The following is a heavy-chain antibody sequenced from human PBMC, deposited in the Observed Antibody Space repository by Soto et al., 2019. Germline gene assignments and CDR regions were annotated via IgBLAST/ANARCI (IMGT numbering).Heavy chain of an antibody. D-gene: IGHD3-10*01. CDR2: ISSDGSDK. V-gene: IGHV3-30-3*01. J-gene: IGHJ6*02. CDR1: GFTFSSYG. CDR3: ARDRLYGAGLIDV. Sequence: QVQLVESGGGVVQPGRSPRLSCAASGFTFSSYGMHWVRQAPGKGLEWVAVISSDGSDKYYADSVKGRFTISRDNSKNTLYVQLNRMRAEDTALYYCARDRLYGAGLIDVWGQGTTVTVSS.